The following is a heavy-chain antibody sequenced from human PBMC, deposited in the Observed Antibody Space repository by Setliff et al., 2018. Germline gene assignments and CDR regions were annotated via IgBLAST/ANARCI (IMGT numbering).Heavy chain of an antibody. CDR3: ARGGVGSPGLDVVILPATKSFECYFDY. V-gene: IGHV4-39*07. CDR1: GASIRNNYY. J-gene: IGHJ4*02. D-gene: IGHD1-26*01. CDR2: IFYNGMA. Sequence: SETLSLTCAVSGASIRNNYYWGWIRQSPGTGLEWIGSIFYNGMAYYNPSLKTRVTISVDTSKNQFSLKLTSVTAADTAVYYCARGGVGSPGLDVVILPATKSFECYFDYWSQGTPVTVSS.